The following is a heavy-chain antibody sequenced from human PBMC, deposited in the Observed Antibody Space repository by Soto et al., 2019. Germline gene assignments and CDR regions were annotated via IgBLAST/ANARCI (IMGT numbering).Heavy chain of an antibody. D-gene: IGHD3-22*01. V-gene: IGHV4-34*01. CDR2: INHSGST. J-gene: IGHJ6*02. CDR3: ARPSDSSGYYLYYYGMDV. Sequence: SETLSLTCAVYGWSFSGYYWSWIRQPPGKGLEWIGEINHSGSTNYNPSLKSRVTISVDTSKNQFSLKLSSVTAADTAVYYCARPSDSSGYYLYYYGMDVWGQGTTVTVSS. CDR1: GWSFSGYY.